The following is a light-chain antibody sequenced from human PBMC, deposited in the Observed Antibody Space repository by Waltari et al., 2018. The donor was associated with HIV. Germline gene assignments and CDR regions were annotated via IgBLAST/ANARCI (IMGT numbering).Light chain of an antibody. CDR2: EVT. CDR3: SSSTSSNTLV. Sequence: QSALTQPASVSGSPGQSITIPCTRPTSDIGTFTSVSWYPQHPGNAPRLKIYEVTNRLSAVSNRFSGSKSGNTASLTISGLQAEDEADYYCSSSTSSNTLVFGGGTKLTVL. J-gene: IGLJ3*02. CDR1: TSDIGTFTS. V-gene: IGLV2-14*01.